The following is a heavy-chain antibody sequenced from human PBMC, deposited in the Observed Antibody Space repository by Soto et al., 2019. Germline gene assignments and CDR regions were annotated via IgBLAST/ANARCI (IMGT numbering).Heavy chain of an antibody. J-gene: IGHJ6*02. CDR3: ASSSIAAAGTLFFWAPLYYCYGMDV. D-gene: IGHD6-13*01. Sequence: SDTLSLTFTVYGYSISSDYWSWIRQPPGKGLEWIGYIYYSGSTNYNPSLKSRVTISVDTSKNQFSLKLSSVTAADTAVYYCASSSIAAAGTLFFWAPLYYCYGMDVWGQGTTVSVSS. CDR1: GYSISSDY. CDR2: IYYSGST. V-gene: IGHV4-59*01.